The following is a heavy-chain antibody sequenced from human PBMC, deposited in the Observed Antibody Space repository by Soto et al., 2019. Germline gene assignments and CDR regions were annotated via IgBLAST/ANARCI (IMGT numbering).Heavy chain of an antibody. CDR1: GGSISSYY. CDR2: IYYSGST. V-gene: IGHV4-59*01. CDR3: ARVARDIFDY. J-gene: IGHJ4*02. Sequence: PSETLSLTCTVSGGSISSYYWSWIRQPPGKGLEWIGYIYYSGSTNYNPSLKSRVTISVDTSKNQLSLKLSSVTAADTAVCYCARVARDIFDYWGQGTLVTVSS. D-gene: IGHD5-12*01.